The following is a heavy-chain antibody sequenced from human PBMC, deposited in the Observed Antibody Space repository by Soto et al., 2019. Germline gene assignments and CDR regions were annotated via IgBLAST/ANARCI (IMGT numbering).Heavy chain of an antibody. Sequence: GGSLRLSCVASGFTFSYYYIHWIRRAPGKGLEWISYISGNGEIIQYAASARGRFTISRDNAENSVYLEMDSLRAEDTALYYCARDVDADFRTDFDYWGRGTLVTVSS. CDR1: GFTFSYYY. J-gene: IGHJ4*02. V-gene: IGHV3-11*01. CDR3: ARDVDADFRTDFDY. D-gene: IGHD4-17*01. CDR2: ISGNGEII.